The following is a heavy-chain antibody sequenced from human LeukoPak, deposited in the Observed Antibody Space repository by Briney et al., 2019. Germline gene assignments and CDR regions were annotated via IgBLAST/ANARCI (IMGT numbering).Heavy chain of an antibody. CDR1: GFTFSSYE. CDR3: ARARIWVNWFDP. CDR2: ISSSGSTI. D-gene: IGHD2/OR15-2a*01. V-gene: IGHV3-48*03. J-gene: IGHJ5*02. Sequence: AGGSLRLSCAASGFTFSSYEMNWVRQAPGKGLEWVSYISSSGSTIYYADSVKGRFTISRDNAKNSLYLQMNSLRAEDTAVYYCARARIWVNWFDPWGQGTLVTVSS.